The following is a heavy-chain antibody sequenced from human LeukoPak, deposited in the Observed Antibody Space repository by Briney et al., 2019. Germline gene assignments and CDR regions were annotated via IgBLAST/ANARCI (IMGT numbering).Heavy chain of an antibody. CDR3: ARDRSSVYYFDY. CDR1: GFTFSSYG. V-gene: IGHV3-30*03. CDR2: ISYDGSNK. Sequence: GRSLRLSCAASGFTFSSYGMHWVRRAPGKGLEWVAVISYDGSNKYYADSVKGRFTISRDNSKNTLYLQMNSLRAEDTAVYYCARDRSSVYYFDYWGQGTLVTVSS. J-gene: IGHJ4*02. D-gene: IGHD6-13*01.